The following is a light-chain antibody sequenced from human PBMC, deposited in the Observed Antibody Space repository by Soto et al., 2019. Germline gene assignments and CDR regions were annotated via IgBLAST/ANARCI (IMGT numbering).Light chain of an antibody. CDR3: SSYTNKDTLL. Sequence: QSALTQPASVSGSPGQSITISCTGTSSDVGGYEHVSWYQQHPGKAPKLIIYDVTVRPSGISRRFSGSKSDNTASLAVSGLQPEDEADYYCSSYTNKDTLLFGGGTKLTVL. CDR1: SSDVGGYEH. V-gene: IGLV2-14*03. CDR2: DVT. J-gene: IGLJ3*02.